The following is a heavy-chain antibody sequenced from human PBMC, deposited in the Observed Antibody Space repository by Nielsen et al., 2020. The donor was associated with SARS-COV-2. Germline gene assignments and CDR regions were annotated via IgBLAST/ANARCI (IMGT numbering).Heavy chain of an antibody. CDR3: ARGSYDYYYMDV. CDR1: GFTVSSNY. Sequence: GESLKISCAASGFTVSSNYMSWVRQAPGKGLEWVSVIYSGGSTYYADSVKGRFTISRHNSKNTLYLQMNSLRAEDTAVYYCARGSYDYYYMDVWGKGTTVTVSS. CDR2: IYSGGST. D-gene: IGHD2-15*01. V-gene: IGHV3-53*04. J-gene: IGHJ6*03.